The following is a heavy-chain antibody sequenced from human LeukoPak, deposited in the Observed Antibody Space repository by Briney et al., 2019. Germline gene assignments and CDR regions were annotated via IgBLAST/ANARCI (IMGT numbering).Heavy chain of an antibody. CDR1: GFTFSSYW. D-gene: IGHD1-26*01. V-gene: IGHV3-7*01. CDR3: ARARTRYSGSYGGAFDI. CDR2: IKQDGSEK. Sequence: GGSLRLSCAASGFTFSSYWMSWVRQAPGKGLEWVANIKQDGSEKYYVDSVKGRFTISRDNAKNSLYLQMNSLRAEDTAVHYCARARTRYSGSYGGAFDIWGQGTMVTVSS. J-gene: IGHJ3*02.